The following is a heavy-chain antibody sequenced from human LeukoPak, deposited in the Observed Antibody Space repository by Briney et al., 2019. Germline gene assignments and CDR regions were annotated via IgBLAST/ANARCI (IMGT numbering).Heavy chain of an antibody. V-gene: IGHV3-64D*06. CDR2: ITSNGGST. CDR3: VKGSGSYYYGSGSSLFDP. J-gene: IGHJ5*02. D-gene: IGHD3-10*01. Sequence: GGSLRLSCSASGFTFGSYAMYWVRQAPGKGLECVSAITSNGGSTYYADSVKGRFAVSRDNSKNTLYLQMSSLRDEDTAVYYCVKGSGSYYYGSGSSLFDPWGQGTLVTVSS. CDR1: GFTFGSYA.